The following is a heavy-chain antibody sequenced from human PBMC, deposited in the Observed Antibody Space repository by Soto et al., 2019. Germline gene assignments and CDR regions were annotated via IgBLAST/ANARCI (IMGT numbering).Heavy chain of an antibody. Sequence: GASVKVSCKASGYTFTGYDMHWVRQAPGQGLEWMGWINPNSGGTNYAQKFQGRVTMTRDTSISTAYMELSRLRSDDTAVYYCARDGDTYSGYDFSLDYYYGMDVWGQGTTVTVSS. CDR3: ARDGDTYSGYDFSLDYYYGMDV. J-gene: IGHJ6*02. V-gene: IGHV1-2*02. CDR2: INPNSGGT. D-gene: IGHD5-12*01. CDR1: GYTFTGYD.